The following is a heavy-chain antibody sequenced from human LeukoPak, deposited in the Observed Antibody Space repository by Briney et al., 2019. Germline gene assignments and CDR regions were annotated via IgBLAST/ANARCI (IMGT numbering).Heavy chain of an antibody. CDR2: ISGSGGST. J-gene: IGHJ4*02. CDR3: AKGSHPYCSGGSCYHSTFDY. CDR1: GFTFSSYG. D-gene: IGHD2-15*01. Sequence: GGSLRLSCAASGFTFSSYGMSWVRQAPGKGLEWVSAISGSGGSTYYADSVKGRFTISRDNSKNTLYLQMNSLRAEDTAVYYCAKGSHPYCSGGSCYHSTFDYWGQGTLVTVSS. V-gene: IGHV3-23*01.